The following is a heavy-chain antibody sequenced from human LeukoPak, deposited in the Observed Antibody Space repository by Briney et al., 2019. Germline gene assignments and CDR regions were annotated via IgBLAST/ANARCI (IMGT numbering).Heavy chain of an antibody. CDR1: GGTFSSYG. D-gene: IGHD5-24*01. CDR2: ISAYNGNT. CDR3: ATYTGGRWLQFGSDAFDI. V-gene: IGHV1-18*01. J-gene: IGHJ3*02. Sequence: ASVKVSCKASGGTFSSYGISWVRQAPGQGLEWMGWISAYNGNTNYAQKLQGRVTMTTDTSTSTAYMELRSLRSDDTAEYYCATYTGGRWLQFGSDAFDIWGQGTMVTVSS.